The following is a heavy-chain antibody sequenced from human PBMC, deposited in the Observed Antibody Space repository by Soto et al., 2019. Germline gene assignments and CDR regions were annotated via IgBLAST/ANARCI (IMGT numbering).Heavy chain of an antibody. CDR3: ARVGSSSSLEYYFDY. D-gene: IGHD2-2*01. V-gene: IGHV4-59*01. CDR2: IYYSGST. Sequence: SETLSLTCTVSGGSISSYYWSWIRQPPGKGLEWIGYIYYSGSTNYNPSLKSRVTISVDTSKNQFSPKLSSVTAADTAVYYCARVGSSSSLEYYFDYWGQGTLVTVSS. J-gene: IGHJ4*02. CDR1: GGSISSYY.